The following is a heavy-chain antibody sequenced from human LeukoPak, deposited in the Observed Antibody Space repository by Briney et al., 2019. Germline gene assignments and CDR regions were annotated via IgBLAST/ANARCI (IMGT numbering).Heavy chain of an antibody. CDR1: GFNVSSNY. J-gene: IGHJ4*02. D-gene: IGHD1-26*01. Sequence: PGGSLRLSCAASGFNVSSNYMSWVRQAPGKGLEWVSLIYSDGSTYYADSVKGRFTISRDNAKNSLYLQMNSLRAEDTAVYYCARAALAGEWELPLGYYFDYWGQGTLVTVSS. V-gene: IGHV3-66*01. CDR2: IYSDGST. CDR3: ARAALAGEWELPLGYYFDY.